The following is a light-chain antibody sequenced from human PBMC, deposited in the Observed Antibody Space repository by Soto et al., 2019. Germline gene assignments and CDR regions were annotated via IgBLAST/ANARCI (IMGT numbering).Light chain of an antibody. Sequence: EIVLTQSPGTLSLSPGERATLSCRASQSVSSSYLAWYQQKPGQAPRLLIYVASSRATGIPDRFSGCGSGKDFTLTISRLEPEDFAVYYCQQYGSSPTFGQGTKVEIK. V-gene: IGKV3-20*01. CDR1: QSVSSSY. J-gene: IGKJ1*01. CDR2: VAS. CDR3: QQYGSSPT.